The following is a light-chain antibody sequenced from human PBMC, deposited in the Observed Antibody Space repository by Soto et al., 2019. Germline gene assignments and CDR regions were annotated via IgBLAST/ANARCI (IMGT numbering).Light chain of an antibody. J-gene: IGKJ4*01. CDR2: HAS. CDR3: QQYNNWPLT. CDR1: QSVSRT. Sequence: EIVMTQSPATLSVSPGDRATLSCRASQSVSRTLAWYQQRPGQAPRLLIYHASARATGIPARFSGSGSGTEFTLTISSLQSEDFAVYYCQQYNNWPLTFGGGTKVDIK. V-gene: IGKV3-15*01.